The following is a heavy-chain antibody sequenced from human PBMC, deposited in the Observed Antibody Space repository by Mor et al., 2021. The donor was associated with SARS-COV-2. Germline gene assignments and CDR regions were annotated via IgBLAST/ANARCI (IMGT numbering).Heavy chain of an antibody. CDR2: ISYDGSNK. V-gene: IGHV3-30*04. J-gene: IGHJ4*02. CDR3: ARDLRKGASGSYYFDY. D-gene: IGHD1-26*01. Sequence: APGKGLEWVAVISYDGSNKYYADSVKGRFTISRDNSKNTLYLQMNSLRAEDTAVYYCARDLRKGASGSYYFDYWGQGTLV.